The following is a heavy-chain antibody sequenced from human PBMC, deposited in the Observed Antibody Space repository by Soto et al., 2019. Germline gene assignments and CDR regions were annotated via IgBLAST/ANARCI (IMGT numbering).Heavy chain of an antibody. V-gene: IGHV6-1*01. CDR3: AREYSSGWYLFYFDS. J-gene: IGHJ4*02. CDR1: GDSVSSNSAA. D-gene: IGHD6-19*01. Sequence: SQTLSLTCAISGDSVSSNSAAWNWIRQSPSRGLEWLGRAYYRSEWYNDYAVFVKSRITINSDTSKNQFSLQLNSLTPEDTAVYYCAREYSSGWYLFYFDSWGQGTLVTVSS. CDR2: AYYRSEWYN.